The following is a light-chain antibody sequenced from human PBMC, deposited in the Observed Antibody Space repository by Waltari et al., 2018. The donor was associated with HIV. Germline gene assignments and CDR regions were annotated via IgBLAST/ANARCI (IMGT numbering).Light chain of an antibody. Sequence: QSALTQPPSASGSPGQSVTISGAGTNSDVGGFDYVSWYHQQPPKAPKLILYEVNRRPSGVPDRFSGSKSGNTASLTVSGLQPEDEGDYYCSSYKDANDVVFGGGTKLTVL. CDR1: NSDVGGFDY. CDR2: EVN. V-gene: IGLV2-8*01. CDR3: SSYKDANDVV. J-gene: IGLJ2*01.